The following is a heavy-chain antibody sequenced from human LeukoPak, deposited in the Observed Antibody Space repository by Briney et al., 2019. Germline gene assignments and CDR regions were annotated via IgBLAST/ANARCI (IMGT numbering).Heavy chain of an antibody. Sequence: ASVKVSCTASGYTLTSYGISWVRQAPGQGLEWMGWISAYNGNTNYAQKLQGRVTMTTDTSTSTAYMELRSLRSDDTAVYYCARDGIAVAGIWYYYGMDVWGQGTTVTVSS. CDR3: ARDGIAVAGIWYYYGMDV. V-gene: IGHV1-18*01. D-gene: IGHD6-19*01. CDR2: ISAYNGNT. J-gene: IGHJ6*02. CDR1: GYTLTSYG.